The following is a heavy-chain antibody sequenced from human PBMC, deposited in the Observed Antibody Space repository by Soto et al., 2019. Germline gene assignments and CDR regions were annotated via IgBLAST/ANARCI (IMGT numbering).Heavy chain of an antibody. V-gene: IGHV1-18*01. CDR1: GYTFTSYG. Sequence: QVQLVQSGAEVRKPGASVKVSCKASGYTFTSYGISWVRQAPGQGLEWMGWISAYNGNTNYAQKLQGRVTMTTDTSTSTAYMELRSLRSDDTAVYYCARDYRGWELAPWTDAFDIWGQGTMVTVSS. CDR2: ISAYNGNT. D-gene: IGHD1-26*01. CDR3: ARDYRGWELAPWTDAFDI. J-gene: IGHJ3*02.